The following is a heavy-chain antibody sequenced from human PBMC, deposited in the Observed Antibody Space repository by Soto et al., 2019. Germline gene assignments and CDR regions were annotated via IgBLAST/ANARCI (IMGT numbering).Heavy chain of an antibody. D-gene: IGHD5-18*01. CDR1: GVSISSYY. CDR2: IYYSGST. Sequence: PSETLSLTCTVSGVSISSYYLSWIRQPPGKGLEWIGYIYYSGSTNYNPSLKSRHTISVDTAKNQFSLKLSSVTAADTAVYYCARIEIAIVSSVTGRYYYYYYYMDVWGKGTTVTVSS. V-gene: IGHV4-59*08. CDR3: ARIEIAIVSSVTGRYYYYYYYMDV. J-gene: IGHJ6*03.